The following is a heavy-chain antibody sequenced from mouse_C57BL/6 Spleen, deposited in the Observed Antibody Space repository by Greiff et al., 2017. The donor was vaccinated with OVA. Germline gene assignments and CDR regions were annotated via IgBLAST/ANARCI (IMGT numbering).Heavy chain of an antibody. J-gene: IGHJ2*01. D-gene: IGHD4-1*01. CDR2: INPNNGGT. CDR1: GYTFTDYY. Sequence: VQLQQSGPELVKPGASVKISCKASGYTFTDYYMNWVKQSHGKSLEWIGDINPNNGGTSYNQKFKGKATLTVDKSSSTAYMELRSLTSEDSAVYYCATVELGRLDYWGQGTTLTVSS. V-gene: IGHV1-26*01. CDR3: ATVELGRLDY.